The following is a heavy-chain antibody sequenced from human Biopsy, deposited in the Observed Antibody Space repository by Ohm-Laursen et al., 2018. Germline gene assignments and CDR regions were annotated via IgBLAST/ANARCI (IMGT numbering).Heavy chain of an antibody. D-gene: IGHD3-16*01. Sequence: SLRLSCAASGFSFSDYHMRWIRQAPGRGLEWVSYISGGGTIYYGDSMKGRFTISRDNAKNTLYLQMNSLRAEDTAVYYCARDRLEESEINYYYGMDVWGQGTTVTVSS. V-gene: IGHV3-11*04. CDR3: ARDRLEESEINYYYGMDV. CDR2: ISGGGTI. J-gene: IGHJ6*02. CDR1: GFSFSDYH.